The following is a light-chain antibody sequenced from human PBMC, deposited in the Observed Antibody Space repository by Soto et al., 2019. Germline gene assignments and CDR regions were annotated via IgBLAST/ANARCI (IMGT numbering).Light chain of an antibody. CDR3: QPYNNWPT. Sequence: EIWLTQAPATLSVAPGDRATLSCCASQGVSRNLAWSYQKPGQAPRLLIYGAATRATGVPARFSGSGSGTEYNLTVDSLQSEDFAVYYCQPYNNWPTFGEGTKMEIK. J-gene: IGKJ2*01. V-gene: IGKV3-15*01. CDR1: QGVSRN. CDR2: GAA.